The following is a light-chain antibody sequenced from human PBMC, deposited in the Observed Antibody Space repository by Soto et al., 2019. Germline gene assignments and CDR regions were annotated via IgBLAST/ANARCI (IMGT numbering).Light chain of an antibody. V-gene: IGKV3-20*01. CDR3: QQYGSSPTP. CDR2: GAS. Sequence: EIVLTQSPGTLSLSPGERATLSCRASQSVSSSYLAWYQQKPGQAPRLLIYGASSRATGIPDRFSGSGSGTDFNLTISRLEPEDFAVYYCQQYGSSPTPFGPGTKVDIK. CDR1: QSVSSSY. J-gene: IGKJ3*01.